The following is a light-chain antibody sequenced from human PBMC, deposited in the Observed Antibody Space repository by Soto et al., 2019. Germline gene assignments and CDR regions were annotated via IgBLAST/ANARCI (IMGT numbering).Light chain of an antibody. V-gene: IGKV3-20*01. CDR2: GAS. J-gene: IGKJ2*02. CDR3: HQNYDLPWT. Sequence: EIVLTQSPGTRSLSPGERATLSCRASQSVSSSYLAWYQQKPAQAPRLLIYGASSRATGIPDRFSGSGSGTDFTLTISRLEPEDFAVYYCHQNYDLPWTFGQGTKLEMK. CDR1: QSVSSSY.